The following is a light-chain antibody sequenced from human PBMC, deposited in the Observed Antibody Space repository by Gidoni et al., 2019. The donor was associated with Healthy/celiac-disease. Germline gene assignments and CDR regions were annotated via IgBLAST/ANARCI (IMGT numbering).Light chain of an antibody. J-gene: IGKJ1*01. CDR2: GAS. CDR1: QSVRSN. V-gene: IGKV3-15*01. CDR3: QQYNNWPSWT. Sequence: IVMTQSPATLSVSPGERATLSCRASQSVRSNLAWYQQKPGQAPRLLIYGASTRATGIPARCSGSGSGTEFTLTISSLQSEDFAVYYCQQYNNWPSWTFGQGTKVEIK.